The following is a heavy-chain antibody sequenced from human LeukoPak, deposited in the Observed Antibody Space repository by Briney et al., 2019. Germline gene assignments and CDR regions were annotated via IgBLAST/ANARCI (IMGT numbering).Heavy chain of an antibody. CDR3: AKTILDYDFWSGYYPPWVPVT. CDR2: ISGSGAAT. D-gene: IGHD3-3*01. CDR1: GFTFSSYA. Sequence: AGGSLRLSCAASGFTFSSYAMSWVRQAPGKGLEWVSGISGSGAATWYADSVKGRFTISRDNSKNTLYLQMNSLRAEDTAVYYCAKTILDYDFWSGYYPPWVPVTWGQGTLVTVSS. V-gene: IGHV3-23*01. J-gene: IGHJ5*02.